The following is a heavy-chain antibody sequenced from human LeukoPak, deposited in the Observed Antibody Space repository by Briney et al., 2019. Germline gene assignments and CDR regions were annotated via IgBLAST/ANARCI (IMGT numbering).Heavy chain of an antibody. CDR3: AGYSTGYCSSTSCRDYYYMDV. Sequence: SVKVSCKASGGTFSSYAISWVRQAPGQGLEWMGGIVPIFGTANYAQKFQGRVTITTDESTSTAYMELSSLRSEDTAVYYCAGYSTGYCSSTSCRDYYYMDVWGKGTTVTVSS. CDR2: IVPIFGTA. CDR1: GGTFSSYA. D-gene: IGHD2-2*01. J-gene: IGHJ6*03. V-gene: IGHV1-69*05.